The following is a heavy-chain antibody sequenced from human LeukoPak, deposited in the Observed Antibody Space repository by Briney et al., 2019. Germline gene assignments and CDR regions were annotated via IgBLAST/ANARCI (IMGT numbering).Heavy chain of an antibody. D-gene: IGHD3-10*01. J-gene: IGHJ6*03. CDR1: GFTFSYYG. V-gene: IGHV3-7*01. CDR3: ASPPPVLLWFGEDGFGNMDV. CDR2: IKQDGSEK. Sequence: GGSLRLSCAASGFTFSYYGMHWVRQAPGKGLEWVANIKQDGSEKYYVDSVRGRFTIPRDNAKNSLYLQMNSLRAEDTAVYYCASPPPVLLWFGEDGFGNMDVWGKGTTVTVSS.